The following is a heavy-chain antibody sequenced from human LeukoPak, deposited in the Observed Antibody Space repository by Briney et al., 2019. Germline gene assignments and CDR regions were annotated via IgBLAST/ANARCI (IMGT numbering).Heavy chain of an antibody. CDR2: IYYSGST. CDR1: GCSISSSSYY. D-gene: IGHD5-24*01. V-gene: IGHV4-39*01. J-gene: IGHJ4*02. Sequence: PSETLSLTCTVSGCSISSSSYYWGWIRQPPGKGLEWIGSIYYSGSTYYNPSLKSRVTISVDTSKNQFSLKLSSVTAADTAVYYCASSEIVRGYYFDYWGQGTMVTVSS. CDR3: ASSEIVRGYYFDY.